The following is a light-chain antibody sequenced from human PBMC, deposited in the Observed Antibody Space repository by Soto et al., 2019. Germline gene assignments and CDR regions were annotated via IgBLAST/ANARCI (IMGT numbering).Light chain of an antibody. J-gene: IGKJ2*01. CDR1: RDISVY. V-gene: IGKV1-33*01. Sequence: DIQMTQSPSSLSASVGDRVTITCQASRDISVYLNWYQQKPGKPPKLLVYDASNVQTGVPSRFSGSGSGTHFTFSISSLQPEDIATYYCQQYDNLPPYPFGQGTKLEIK. CDR3: QQYDNLPPYP. CDR2: DAS.